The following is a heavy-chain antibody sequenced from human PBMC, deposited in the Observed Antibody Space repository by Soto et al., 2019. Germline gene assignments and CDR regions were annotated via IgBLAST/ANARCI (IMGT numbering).Heavy chain of an antibody. CDR3: AKDLGYCTNGVCYTGVVYYYYGMDV. J-gene: IGHJ6*02. CDR2: ISGSGGST. Sequence: GGSLRLSCAASGFTFSSYAMSWVRQAPGKGLEWVSAISGSGGSTYYADSVKGRFTISRDNSKNTLYLQMNSLRAEDTAVYYCAKDLGYCTNGVCYTGVVYYYYGMDVWGQGTTVTVSS. D-gene: IGHD2-8*01. CDR1: GFTFSSYA. V-gene: IGHV3-23*01.